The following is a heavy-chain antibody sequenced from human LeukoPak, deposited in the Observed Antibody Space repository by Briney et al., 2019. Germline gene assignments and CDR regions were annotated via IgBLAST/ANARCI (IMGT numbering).Heavy chain of an antibody. CDR1: GFTVSRNY. CDR3: ARNDRGAFHI. J-gene: IGHJ3*02. CDR2: ISSGGNA. D-gene: IGHD3-22*01. Sequence: GGSLRLSCAAPGFTVSRNYMSWVRQAPGKGLEWVSVISSGGNAYYTDSVKGRFTISRDNSKNTLYLQMSSLRVEDTAVYYCARNDRGAFHIWGQGTMVTVSS. V-gene: IGHV3-53*01.